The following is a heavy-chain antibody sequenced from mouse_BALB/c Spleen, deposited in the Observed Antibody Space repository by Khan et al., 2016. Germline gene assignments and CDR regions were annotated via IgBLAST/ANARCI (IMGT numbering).Heavy chain of an antibody. CDR2: IDPSSSET. J-gene: IGHJ2*01. CDR1: GYTFTTYW. Sequence: QVQLQQSGPELVRPGASVKMSCKASGYTFTTYWIHWVKQWPGKGLEWIGMIDPSSSETPFIQKFTDKAPFNVDRSSNTAYMQLSSLTSNDWVGYYSARWSSYLDYWGQGSTLTVSS. V-gene: IGHV1S127*01. CDR3: ARWSSYLDY.